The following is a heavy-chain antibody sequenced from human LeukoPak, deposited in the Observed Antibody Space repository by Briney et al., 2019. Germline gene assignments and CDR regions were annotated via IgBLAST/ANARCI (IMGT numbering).Heavy chain of an antibody. V-gene: IGHV4-59*01. D-gene: IGHD5-24*01. CDR3: ARGGRRWLQFQGYDY. Sequence: PSETLSLTCTVSGGSISSYYWSWIRQPPGKGLEWIGYIYYTGSTNYNPSLKSRVTISVDTSKNQFSLKLSSVTAADTAVYYCARGGRRWLQFQGYDYWGQGTLVTVSS. CDR2: IYYTGST. J-gene: IGHJ4*02. CDR1: GGSISSYY.